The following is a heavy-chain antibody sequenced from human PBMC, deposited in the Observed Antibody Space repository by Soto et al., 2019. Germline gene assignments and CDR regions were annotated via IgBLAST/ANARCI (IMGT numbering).Heavy chain of an antibody. V-gene: IGHV1-3*05. D-gene: IGHD6-19*01. Sequence: QVQLVQSGAEEKKPGASVKVSCKASGYTFTSYAMHWVRQAPGQRLEWMGWINAGNGNTKYSQKFQGRVTITRDTSAGTAYMQLSGLRSEDTAVYYCASGSGWYPPFDYWGQGTLVTVSS. J-gene: IGHJ4*02. CDR3: ASGSGWYPPFDY. CDR2: INAGNGNT. CDR1: GYTFTSYA.